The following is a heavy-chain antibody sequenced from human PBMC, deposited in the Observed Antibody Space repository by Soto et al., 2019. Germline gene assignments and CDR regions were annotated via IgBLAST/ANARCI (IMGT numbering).Heavy chain of an antibody. Sequence: QVQLQESGPGLVKPSGTLSLTCAVSGGSISSSNWWSWVRQPPGKGLEWIGEIYHSGSTNYNPSLNSRVTMSVDKSKNRFSLKLSSVTAADTAVYYCARDWGYSGSYYGVLWFDPWGQGTLVTVSS. D-gene: IGHD1-26*01. CDR2: IYHSGST. CDR1: GGSISSSNW. CDR3: ARDWGYSGSYYGVLWFDP. V-gene: IGHV4-4*02. J-gene: IGHJ5*02.